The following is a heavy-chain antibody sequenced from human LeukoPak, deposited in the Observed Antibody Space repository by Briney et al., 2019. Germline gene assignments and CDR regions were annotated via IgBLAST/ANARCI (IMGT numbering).Heavy chain of an antibody. J-gene: IGHJ5*02. V-gene: IGHV3-30*03. CDR2: ISYDGSNK. CDR3: ARPRGAAAGTFGFDP. CDR1: GFTFSSYG. Sequence: PGRSLRLPCAASGFTFSSYGMHWVRRAPGKGREWVAVISYDGSNKYYADSVKGRFTISRDNSKNTLYLQMNSLRAEDTAVYYCARPRGAAAGTFGFDPWGQGTLVTVSS. D-gene: IGHD6-13*01.